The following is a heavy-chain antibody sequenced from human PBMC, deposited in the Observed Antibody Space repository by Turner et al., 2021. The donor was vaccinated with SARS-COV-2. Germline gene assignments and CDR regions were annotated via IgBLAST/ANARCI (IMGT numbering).Heavy chain of an antibody. CDR1: DGSLIGHF. J-gene: IGHJ6*02. V-gene: IGHV4-34*01. Sequence: QVQLQQWGAGLLKPSETLSLTCGLYDGSLIGHFWTWIRQPPGKGLEWIGEVDHSGITNYNPSLETRVTLSVDTSKNQFSLRLSSVTAADTAVYFCARAVAVASYYYYGLDVWGQGTPVNVSS. CDR2: VDHSGIT. CDR3: ARAVAVASYYYYGLDV. D-gene: IGHD6-19*01.